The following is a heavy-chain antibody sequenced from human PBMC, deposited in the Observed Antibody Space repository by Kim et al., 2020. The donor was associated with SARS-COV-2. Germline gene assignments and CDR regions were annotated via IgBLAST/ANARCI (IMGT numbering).Heavy chain of an antibody. Sequence: SETLSLTCTVSGGSISSYYWSWIRQPPGKGLEWIGYIYYRGSTNYNPSLKSRVTISVDTSKNQFSLKLSSVTAADTAVYYCARDHSDETHLYYDSQAPAAFDIWGQGTMVTVSS. J-gene: IGHJ3*02. CDR3: ARDHSDETHLYYDSQAPAAFDI. V-gene: IGHV4-59*01. CDR1: GGSISSYY. CDR2: IYYRGST. D-gene: IGHD3-22*01.